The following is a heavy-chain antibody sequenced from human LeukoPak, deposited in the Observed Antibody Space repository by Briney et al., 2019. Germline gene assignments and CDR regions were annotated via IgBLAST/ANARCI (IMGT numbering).Heavy chain of an antibody. V-gene: IGHV4-59*01. J-gene: IGHJ3*02. Sequence: PSETLSLTCTVSGGSISSYYWSWIRQPPGKGLEWIGYIYYSGSTNYNPSLKSRVTISVDTSKNQFSLKLSSVTAADTAVYYCARGFLGYYYDSSGTADAFDIGGQGTMVTVSS. CDR2: IYYSGST. D-gene: IGHD3-22*01. CDR1: GGSISSYY. CDR3: ARGFLGYYYDSSGTADAFDI.